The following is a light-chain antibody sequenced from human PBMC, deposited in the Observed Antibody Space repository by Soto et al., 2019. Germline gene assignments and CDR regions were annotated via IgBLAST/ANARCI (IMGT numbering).Light chain of an antibody. CDR3: QKYNSAPRT. CDR1: QGISNY. J-gene: IGKJ3*01. V-gene: IGKV1-27*01. Sequence: DIQMTQSPSSLSESVGDRVTITCRASQGISNYLAWYQQKPGKVPKLLIYAASTLQSGVPSRFSGSGSGTDFTLTISGLQPEDVAAYYCQKYNSAPRTFGPGTKVDIK. CDR2: AAS.